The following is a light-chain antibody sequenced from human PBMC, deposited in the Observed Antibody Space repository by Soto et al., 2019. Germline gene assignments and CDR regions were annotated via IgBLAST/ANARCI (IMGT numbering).Light chain of an antibody. V-gene: IGLV1-44*01. CDR3: NSYVAGSNV. Sequence: QPVLTQPPSASGTPGLSVTIYCSGGSSNVGTNTVSWYQHLPGTAPKLLIYINDQRPSGVPDRFSGSKSGSTASLTVSGLQTEDEADYYCNSYVAGSNVFGTGTKLTVL. CDR2: IND. CDR1: SSNVGTNT. J-gene: IGLJ1*01.